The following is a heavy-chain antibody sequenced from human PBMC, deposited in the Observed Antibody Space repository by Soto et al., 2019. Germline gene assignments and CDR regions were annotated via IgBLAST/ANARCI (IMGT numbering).Heavy chain of an antibody. CDR1: GFTFSSYS. V-gene: IGHV3-21*01. J-gene: IGHJ6*02. CDR2: ISSSSSYI. D-gene: IGHD1-26*01. CDR3: ARGRNVGATTRYYYGMDV. Sequence: EVQLVESGGGLVKPGGSLRLSCAASGFTFSSYSMNWVRQAPGKGLEWVSSISSSSSYIYYADSVKGRFTISRDNAKNSXSLQMNSLRAEDTAVYYCARGRNVGATTRYYYGMDVWGQGTTVTVSS.